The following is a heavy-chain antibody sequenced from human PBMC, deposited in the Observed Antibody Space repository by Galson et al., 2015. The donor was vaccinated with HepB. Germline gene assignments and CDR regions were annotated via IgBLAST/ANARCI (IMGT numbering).Heavy chain of an antibody. J-gene: IGHJ4*02. CDR1: GFTVSTNY. CDR2: IYGRGNI. D-gene: IGHD6-19*01. CDR3: AGGYSSMWFSGLSY. Sequence: SLRLSCAASGFTVSTNYMSWVRQAPGKGLEWVSVIYGRGNIYYADYVKGRFTISRDTSTNMLPLQMSSLRAEDTAVYYWAGGYSSMWFSGLSYWGQGTLVTVSS. V-gene: IGHV3-53*01.